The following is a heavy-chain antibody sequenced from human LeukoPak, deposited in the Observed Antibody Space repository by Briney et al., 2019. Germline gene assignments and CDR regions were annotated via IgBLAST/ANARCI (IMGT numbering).Heavy chain of an antibody. V-gene: IGHV3-53*05. D-gene: IGHD3-9*01. J-gene: IGHJ4*02. CDR1: GFTVSSNY. Sequence: GGSLRLSCAASGFTVSSNYMSWVRQAPGKGLEWVSVIYSGGSTYYADSVKGRFTISRDNSKNTLYLQMNSLRAEDTAVYYCARGTIGRYFDWLFLDYWGQGTLVTVSS. CDR3: ARGTIGRYFDWLFLDY. CDR2: IYSGGST.